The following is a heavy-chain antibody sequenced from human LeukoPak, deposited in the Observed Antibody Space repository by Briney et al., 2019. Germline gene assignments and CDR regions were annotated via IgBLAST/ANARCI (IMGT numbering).Heavy chain of an antibody. Sequence: GGSLRLSCVASGFTFRSYGMHWVRQAPGKGLEWVAVIWYDGNNKYYADSVKGRFTVSRDNSKNTLYLQMNSLRAEDTTVYYCGRELTYYYDSSGYYSPYFDYWGQGTLVTVSS. V-gene: IGHV3-33*01. CDR1: GFTFRSYG. CDR3: GRELTYYYDSSGYYSPYFDY. J-gene: IGHJ4*02. CDR2: IWYDGNNK. D-gene: IGHD3-22*01.